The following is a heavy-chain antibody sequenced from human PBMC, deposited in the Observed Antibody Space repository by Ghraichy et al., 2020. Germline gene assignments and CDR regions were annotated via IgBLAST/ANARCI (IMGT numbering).Heavy chain of an antibody. D-gene: IGHD6-13*01. V-gene: IGHV3-21*01. CDR2: ISSSSSYI. J-gene: IGHJ6*02. CDR1: GFTFSSYS. CDR3: ARDNSSPAWSSSYDYYYGMDV. Sequence: GGSLRLSCAASGFTFSSYSMNWVRQAPGKGLEWVSSISSSSSYIYYADSVKGRFTISRDNAKNSLYLQMNSLRAEDTAVYYCARDNSSPAWSSSYDYYYGMDVWGQGTTVTVSS.